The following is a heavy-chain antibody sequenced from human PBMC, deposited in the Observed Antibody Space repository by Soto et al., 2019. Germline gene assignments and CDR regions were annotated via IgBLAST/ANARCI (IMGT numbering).Heavy chain of an antibody. CDR3: ARSPMVPAASFAEYFQH. CDR2: ISAYNGNT. J-gene: IGHJ1*01. Sequence: GASVKVSCKASGYTFTSYGISWVRQAPGQGLEWMGWISAYNGNTNYAQKLQGRVTMTTDTSTSTAYMELRSLRSDDTAVYYCARSPMVPAASFAEYFQHWGQGTLVTVSS. CDR1: GYTFTSYG. D-gene: IGHD2-2*01. V-gene: IGHV1-18*01.